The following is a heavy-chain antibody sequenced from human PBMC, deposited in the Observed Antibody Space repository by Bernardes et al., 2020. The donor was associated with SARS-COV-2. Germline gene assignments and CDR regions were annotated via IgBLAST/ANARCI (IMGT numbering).Heavy chain of an antibody. D-gene: IGHD6-13*01. CDR2: INVYNGDT. V-gene: IGHV1-18*01. CDR3: ARDPTGLAAAGKDY. Sequence: ASVKVSCKTSGYSFTSYGISWVRQAPGQGLEWMGWINVYNGDTQYAQNFQGRVTLTTDTSATTAYLEMRSLRSDDTAVYYCARDPTGLAAAGKDYWGEGTLVTVSS. CDR1: GYSFTSYG. J-gene: IGHJ4*02.